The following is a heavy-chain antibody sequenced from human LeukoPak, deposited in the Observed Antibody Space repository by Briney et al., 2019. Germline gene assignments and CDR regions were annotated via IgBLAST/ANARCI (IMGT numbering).Heavy chain of an antibody. V-gene: IGHV3-74*01. CDR1: GFRLSDYW. D-gene: IGHD5-18*01. Sequence: GGSLTLSCAASGFRLSDYWMHWVRQAPGKGLVWVSRIKRDGSSIVDADSVKGRFIVSRDNAKNTLYLETNSLTAEDTAGYYCTRETRAAMVTVGALDLWGKGTMVTVSS. J-gene: IGHJ3*01. CDR3: TRETRAAMVTVGALDL. CDR2: IKRDGSSI.